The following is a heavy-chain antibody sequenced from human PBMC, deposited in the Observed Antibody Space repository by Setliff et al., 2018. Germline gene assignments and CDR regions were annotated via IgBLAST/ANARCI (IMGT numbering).Heavy chain of an antibody. V-gene: IGHV3-7*01. D-gene: IGHD3-10*02. CDR2: INPGGSEK. Sequence: GGSLRLSCVGTGSSFRNCWASWVRQAPGKGPEWVASINPGGSEKYYVDSVRGRFTISRDNARNSLSLQMNSLRSDDTAVYYCLGAGTCSYWGQGTRVTVSS. CDR3: LGAGTCSY. CDR1: GSSFRNCW. J-gene: IGHJ4*02.